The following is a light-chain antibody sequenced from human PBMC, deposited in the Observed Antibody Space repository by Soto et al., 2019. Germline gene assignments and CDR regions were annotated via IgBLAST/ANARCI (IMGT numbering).Light chain of an antibody. V-gene: IGKV3-15*01. J-gene: IGKJ3*01. CDR2: GAS. CDR1: QSVSTN. CDR3: QHYNNWPRT. Sequence: DILLTQSPAALSVSPGERATLSCRASQSVSTNLAWYQQKPGQPPRLLIYGASTRATGIPARFSGSGSGTEFTLTISSLQSEDFAVYYCQHYNNWPRTFGPGTKVDIK.